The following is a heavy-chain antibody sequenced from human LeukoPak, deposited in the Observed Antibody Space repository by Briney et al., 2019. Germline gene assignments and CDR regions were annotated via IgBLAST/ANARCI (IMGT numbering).Heavy chain of an antibody. D-gene: IGHD3-10*01. J-gene: IGHJ5*02. Sequence: GASVKVSCKASGYTFTSYYMHWVRQAPGQGLEWMGIINPSGGSTSYAQKFQGRVTMTRDTSISTAYMELSRLRSDDTAVYYCARDRGTMVRGVIRATTNWFDPWGQGTLVTVSS. CDR1: GYTFTSYY. CDR2: INPSGGST. V-gene: IGHV1-46*01. CDR3: ARDRGTMVRGVIRATTNWFDP.